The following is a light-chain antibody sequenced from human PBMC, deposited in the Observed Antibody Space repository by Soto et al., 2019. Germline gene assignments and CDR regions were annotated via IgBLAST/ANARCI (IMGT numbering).Light chain of an antibody. CDR2: QAS. CDR3: QEYNSYSPYT. J-gene: IGKJ2*01. CDR1: QSISSW. V-gene: IGKV1-5*03. Sequence: DIQMTQSPSTLSASVGDRVTITCRASQSISSWLAWYQQKPGKAPKLLIYQASSLESGVPPGFSGSGSGTEFTLTISSLQPEDFATYYCQEYNSYSPYTFGQGTKLEIK.